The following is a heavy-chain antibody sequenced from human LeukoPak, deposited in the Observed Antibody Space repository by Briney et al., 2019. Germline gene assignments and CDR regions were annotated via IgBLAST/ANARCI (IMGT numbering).Heavy chain of an antibody. J-gene: IGHJ6*02. CDR3: ARAVRDSSGYYEYYYYGMDV. Sequence: GGSLRLSCAASGFTVSSNYMSWVRQAPGKGLEWGSVIYSGGSTYYADSVKGRFTISRDNSKNALYLQMNSLRAEDTAVYYCARAVRDSSGYYEYYYYGMDVWGQGTTVTVSS. CDR2: IYSGGST. V-gene: IGHV3-66*02. D-gene: IGHD3-22*01. CDR1: GFTVSSNY.